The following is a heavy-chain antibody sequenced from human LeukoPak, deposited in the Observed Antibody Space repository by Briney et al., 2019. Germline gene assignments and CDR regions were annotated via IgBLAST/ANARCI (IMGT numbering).Heavy chain of an antibody. V-gene: IGHV4-59*12. CDR3: ARGLFTVTLYFFDY. J-gene: IGHJ4*02. CDR2: IYYSGST. D-gene: IGHD4-17*01. CDR1: GGSISSYY. Sequence: SETLSLTCTVSGGSISSYYWSWIRQPPGKGLEWIGYIYYSGSTNYNPSLKSRVTMSVDTSKNQFSLKLSSVTAADTAVYYCARGLFTVTLYFFDYWGQGTLVTVSS.